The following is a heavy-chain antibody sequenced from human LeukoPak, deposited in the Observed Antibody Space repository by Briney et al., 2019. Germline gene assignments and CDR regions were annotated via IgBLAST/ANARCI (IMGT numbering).Heavy chain of an antibody. Sequence: SETLSLTCTVSGGSISSSSYYWGWIRQPPGKGLEWIGYIYYSGSTNYNPSLKSRVTISVDTSKNQFSLKLSSVTAADTAVYYCARVITTGTKRGYFDYWGQGTLVTVSS. CDR1: GGSISSSSYY. J-gene: IGHJ4*02. D-gene: IGHD1-7*01. CDR3: ARVITTGTKRGYFDY. CDR2: IYYSGST. V-gene: IGHV4-61*05.